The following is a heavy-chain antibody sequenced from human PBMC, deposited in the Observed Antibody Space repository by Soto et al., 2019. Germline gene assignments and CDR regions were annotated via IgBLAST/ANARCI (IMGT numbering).Heavy chain of an antibody. D-gene: IGHD6-19*01. Sequence: QVQLQQWGAGLLKPSETLSLTCAVYGGSFSGYYWSWIRQPPGKGLEWIGEINHSGSTNYNPSLKSRVTISVDTSKNQFSLKLSSVTAADTAVYYCARGRRRGTVAGTRGPVDYWGQGTLVTVSS. V-gene: IGHV4-34*01. J-gene: IGHJ4*02. CDR3: ARGRRRGTVAGTRGPVDY. CDR2: INHSGST. CDR1: GGSFSGYY.